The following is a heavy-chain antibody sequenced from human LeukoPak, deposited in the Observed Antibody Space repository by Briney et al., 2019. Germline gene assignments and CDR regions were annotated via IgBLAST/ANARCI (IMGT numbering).Heavy chain of an antibody. CDR3: ARTSVGATSDFDY. Sequence: SETLSLTCTVSGGSISSYYWSWIRQPPGKGLEWIGYIYYSGSTNYNPPLKSRVTISVDTSKNQFSLKLSSVTAADTAVYYCARTSVGATSDFDYWGQGTLVTVSS. D-gene: IGHD1-26*01. J-gene: IGHJ4*02. CDR2: IYYSGST. CDR1: GGSISSYY. V-gene: IGHV4-59*08.